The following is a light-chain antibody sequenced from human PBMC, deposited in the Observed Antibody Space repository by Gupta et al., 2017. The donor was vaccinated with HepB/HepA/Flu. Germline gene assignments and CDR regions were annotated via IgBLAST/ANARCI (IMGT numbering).Light chain of an antibody. CDR2: AAS. J-gene: IGKJ3*01. CDR3: QQRYSTPFT. Sequence: DIKMTQSPSSLSASVGDRVTITCRASQRISSYLNWYQQKPGKAPKLLIYAASSVQSGVPSRFSGSGSGTDFTLTISSRQPEDFATYYCQQRYSTPFTFGHGTKVDIK. V-gene: IGKV1-39*01. CDR1: QRISSY.